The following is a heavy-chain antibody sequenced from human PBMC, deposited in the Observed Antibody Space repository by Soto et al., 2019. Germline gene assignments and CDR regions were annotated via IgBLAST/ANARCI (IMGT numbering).Heavy chain of an antibody. CDR1: GFTFSSYA. CDR2: ISGSGDNT. J-gene: IGHJ6*03. V-gene: IGHV3-23*01. Sequence: EVQLLESGGGLVQPGGSLRLSCAASGFTFSSYALNWVRQAPGKGLEWVSVISGSGDNTYYADSVKGRFTISRDNSKNTLDLQMNSLRAEDTAVYYCAKDLGTDDFWSAYYTYYYMEVWGKGTTVTVSS. CDR3: AKDLGTDDFWSAYYTYYYMEV. D-gene: IGHD3-3*01.